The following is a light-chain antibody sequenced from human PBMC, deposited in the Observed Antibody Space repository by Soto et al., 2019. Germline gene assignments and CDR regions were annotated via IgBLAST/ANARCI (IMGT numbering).Light chain of an antibody. J-gene: IGLJ1*01. CDR1: SSDVGGYQY. CDR2: AVN. Sequence: QSALAQPPSAPGSPGQSVTISCTGTSSDVGGYQYVSWYQQYPGKAPKLMIYAVNKRPSGVPDRFSGSRSGNTASLTVSGLQAEDEADYYCSSYAGSNNYVFGTGTKVTVL. V-gene: IGLV2-8*01. CDR3: SSYAGSNNYV.